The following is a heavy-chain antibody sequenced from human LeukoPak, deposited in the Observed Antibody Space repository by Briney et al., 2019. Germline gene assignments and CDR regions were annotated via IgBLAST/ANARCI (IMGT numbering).Heavy chain of an antibody. CDR3: AKDQNSRLSQWFDP. J-gene: IGHJ5*02. V-gene: IGHV3-23*01. D-gene: IGHD1/OR15-1a*01. CDR1: GFTFSTYA. Sequence: GGSLRLSCAASGFTFSTYAMNWVRQAPGKGLEWVSDISGSGGSTYYADSVKGRFTISRDNSKNTLYLQMNSLRAEDTAVYYCAKDQNSRLSQWFDPWGQGTLVTVSS. CDR2: ISGSGGST.